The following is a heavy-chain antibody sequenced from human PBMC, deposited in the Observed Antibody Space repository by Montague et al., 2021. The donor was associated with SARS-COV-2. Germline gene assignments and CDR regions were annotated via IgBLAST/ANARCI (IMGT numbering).Heavy chain of an antibody. Sequence: CAISGDSVASNGAAWSWIGHSPERDLEWHGGTYHRSKWNNDYAVSVKSRITINPDTSKNQISLQLNSVTPEDTAVYYCARTSASSDYWGQGTLVTVSS. CDR3: ARTSASSDY. D-gene: IGHD1-26*01. V-gene: IGHV6-1*01. CDR2: TYHRSKWNN. J-gene: IGHJ4*02. CDR1: GDSVASNGAA.